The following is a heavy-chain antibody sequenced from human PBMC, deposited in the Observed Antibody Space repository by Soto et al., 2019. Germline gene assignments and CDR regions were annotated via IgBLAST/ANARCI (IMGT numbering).Heavy chain of an antibody. Sequence: QLQLQESGPGLVKPSETLSLTCTVSGGSISSSSYYWGWIRQPPGKGLEWIGSIYYSGSTYYNPSLKSRVTISVDTSKNQFSLKLSSVTAADTAVYYCASSDDYGDYVFHYWGQGTLVTVSS. D-gene: IGHD4-17*01. CDR3: ASSDDYGDYVFHY. CDR1: GGSISSSSYY. V-gene: IGHV4-39*01. CDR2: IYYSGST. J-gene: IGHJ4*02.